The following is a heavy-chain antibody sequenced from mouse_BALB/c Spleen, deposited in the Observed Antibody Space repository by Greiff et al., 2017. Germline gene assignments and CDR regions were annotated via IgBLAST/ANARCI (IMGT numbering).Heavy chain of an antibody. J-gene: IGHJ2*01. CDR3: ARDHTAPLDY. Sequence: EVHLVESGGGLVQPGGSRKLSCAASGFTFSSFGMHWVRQAPEKGLEWVAYISSGSSTIYYADTVKGRFTISRDNPKNTLFLQMTSLRSEDTAMYYCARDHTAPLDYWGQGTTLTVSS. D-gene: IGHD1-2*01. V-gene: IGHV5-17*02. CDR2: ISSGSSTI. CDR1: GFTFSSFG.